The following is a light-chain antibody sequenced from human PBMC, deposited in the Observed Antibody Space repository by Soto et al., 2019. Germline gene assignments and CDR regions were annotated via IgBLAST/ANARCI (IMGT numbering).Light chain of an antibody. V-gene: IGKV2-28*01. CDR3: MQALQTPYT. Sequence: DIVMTQSPLSLPVTPGEPASISCRSSQSLLHGNGYNYLDWYLQKPGQSPQLLIYLGSNRASGVPDRFSGSGSCTDFTLKISRVEAEDVGIYYCMQALQTPYTFGQGTKLEVK. CDR2: LGS. CDR1: QSLLHGNGYNY. J-gene: IGKJ2*01.